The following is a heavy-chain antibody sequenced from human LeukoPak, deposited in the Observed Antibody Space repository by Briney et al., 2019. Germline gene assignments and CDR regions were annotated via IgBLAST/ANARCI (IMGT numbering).Heavy chain of an antibody. CDR3: ARGDGSGSYCRY. D-gene: IGHD3-10*01. J-gene: IGHJ4*02. V-gene: IGHV4-34*01. Sequence: SETLSLTCAVYGGSFSGYYWSWIRQPPGKGLEWIGEINHSGSTNYNPSLKGRVTISVDTSKNQFSLKLSSVTAADTAVYYCARGDGSGSYCRYWGQGTLVTVSS. CDR2: INHSGST. CDR1: GGSFSGYY.